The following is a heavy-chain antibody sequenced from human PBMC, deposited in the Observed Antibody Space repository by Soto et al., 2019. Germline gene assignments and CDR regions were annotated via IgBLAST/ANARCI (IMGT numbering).Heavy chain of an antibody. CDR3: ARGKFGELLSYYFDY. CDR2: IYYSGST. J-gene: IGHJ4*02. Sequence: SETLSLTCTVSGGSISRYYWSWIQQPPGKGLEWIGYIYYSGSTNYNPSLKSRVTISVDTSKNQFSLKLSSVTAADTAVYYCARGKFGELLSYYFDYWGQGTLVTVSS. D-gene: IGHD3-10*01. CDR1: GGSISRYY. V-gene: IGHV4-59*01.